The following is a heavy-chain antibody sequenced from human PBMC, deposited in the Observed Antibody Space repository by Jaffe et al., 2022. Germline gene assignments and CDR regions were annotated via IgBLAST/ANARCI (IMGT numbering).Heavy chain of an antibody. CDR3: ARGYCSSTSCWWGYYYYYMDV. J-gene: IGHJ6*03. D-gene: IGHD2-2*01. Sequence: QVQLVQSGAEVKKPGASVKVSCKASGYTFTSYDINWVRQATGQGLEWMGWMNPNSGNTGYAQKFQGRVTMTRNTSISTAYMELSSLRSEDTAVYYCARGYCSSTSCWWGYYYYYMDVWGKGTTVTVSS. CDR1: GYTFTSYD. V-gene: IGHV1-8*01. CDR2: MNPNSGNT.